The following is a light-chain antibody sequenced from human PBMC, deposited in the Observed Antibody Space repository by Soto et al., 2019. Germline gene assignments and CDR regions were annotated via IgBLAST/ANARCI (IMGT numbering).Light chain of an antibody. CDR2: EVS. J-gene: IGLJ1*01. V-gene: IGLV2-14*01. CDR1: SSDIGGFNS. Sequence: QSALTQPASVSGSPGQSITISCTGTSSDIGGFNSVSWFQQHPGKAPKLMIYEVSNRPSGLSNRFSGSKFDNAASLTISGLQAEDEADYYCASYTTTGTVLFGAGTKVTVL. CDR3: ASYTTTGTVL.